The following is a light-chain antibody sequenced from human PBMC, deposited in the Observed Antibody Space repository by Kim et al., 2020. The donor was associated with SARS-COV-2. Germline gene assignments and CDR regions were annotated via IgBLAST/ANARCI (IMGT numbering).Light chain of an antibody. CDR3: QQYNNWPPT. CDR1: PSVSSN. Sequence: EIVMTQSPATLSVSPGERATLSCRASPSVSSNLAWYQPKPGQAPRLLIYGASTRATGIPARFSGSGSGTEFTLTIRSLQSEDFAVYYCQQYNNWPPTFGQGTKVDIK. CDR2: GAS. J-gene: IGKJ1*01. V-gene: IGKV3-15*01.